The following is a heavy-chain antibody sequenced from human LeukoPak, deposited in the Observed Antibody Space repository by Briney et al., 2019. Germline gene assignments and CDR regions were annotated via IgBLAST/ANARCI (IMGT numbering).Heavy chain of an antibody. J-gene: IGHJ5*02. CDR1: GGSISSYY. CDR3: ARGSGSYYKKNWFDP. V-gene: IGHV4-38-2*02. CDR2: IYHSGST. Sequence: SETLSLTCTVSGGSISSYYWSWIRQPPGKGLEWIGSIYHSGSTYYNPSLKSRVTISVDTSKNQFSLKLSSVTAADTAVYYCARGSGSYYKKNWFDPWGQGTLVTVSS. D-gene: IGHD3-10*01.